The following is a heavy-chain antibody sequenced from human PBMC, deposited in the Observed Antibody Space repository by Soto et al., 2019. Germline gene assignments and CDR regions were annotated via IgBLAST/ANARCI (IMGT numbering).Heavy chain of an antibody. CDR1: GGSISSGDYY. V-gene: IGHV4-30-4*01. J-gene: IGHJ4*02. D-gene: IGHD3-3*01. Sequence: SETLSLTCTVSGGSISSGDYYWSWIRQPPGKGLEWIGYIYYSGSTYYNPSLKSRVTISVDTSKNQFSLKLSSVTAADTAVYYCARIDFWSGYYTSNVNHFDYWGQGTLVTVSS. CDR3: ARIDFWSGYYTSNVNHFDY. CDR2: IYYSGST.